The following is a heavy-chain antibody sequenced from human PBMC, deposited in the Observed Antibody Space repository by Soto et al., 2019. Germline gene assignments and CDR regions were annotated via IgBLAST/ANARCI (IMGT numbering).Heavy chain of an antibody. Sequence: EVQLVESGGGLVQPGGSLRLSCAASGFTVSSNYMSWVRQAPGKGLEWVSVIYSGGSTYYADSVKGRFTISRDNSKNTLYLQMNSLRAEDTAVYYCARERGWGAGAQNDYWGQGTLVTVSS. D-gene: IGHD3-16*01. V-gene: IGHV3-66*01. J-gene: IGHJ4*02. CDR3: ARERGWGAGAQNDY. CDR1: GFTVSSNY. CDR2: IYSGGST.